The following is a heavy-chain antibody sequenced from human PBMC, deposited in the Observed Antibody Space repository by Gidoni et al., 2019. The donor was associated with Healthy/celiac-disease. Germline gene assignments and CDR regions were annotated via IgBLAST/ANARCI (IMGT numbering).Heavy chain of an antibody. CDR2: IYYSGST. J-gene: IGHJ4*02. D-gene: IGHD3-9*01. Sequence: QLQLQESGPGLVKPSETLSLTCTVSGGSISSSSYYWGWIRQPPGKGLEWIGSIYYSGSTYYNPSLKSRVTISVDTSKNQFSLKLSSVTAADTAVYYCARQHILTGYYIDYWGQGTLVTVSS. CDR3: ARQHILTGYYIDY. CDR1: GGSISSSSYY. V-gene: IGHV4-39*01.